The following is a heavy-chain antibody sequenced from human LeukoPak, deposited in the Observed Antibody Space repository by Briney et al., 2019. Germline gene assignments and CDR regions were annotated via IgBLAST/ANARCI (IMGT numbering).Heavy chain of an antibody. CDR3: ARHPPYGDYVDY. D-gene: IGHD4-17*01. J-gene: IGHJ4*02. V-gene: IGHV4-39*01. CDR2: IYYSGST. Sequence: SETLSLTCTVSGGSISSSSYYWGWIRQPPGKGLEWIGSIYYSGSTYYNPSLKSRVTISVDTSKNQFSLKLSSVTAADTAVYYCARHPPYGDYVDYWGQGTLVTVSS. CDR1: GGSISSSSYY.